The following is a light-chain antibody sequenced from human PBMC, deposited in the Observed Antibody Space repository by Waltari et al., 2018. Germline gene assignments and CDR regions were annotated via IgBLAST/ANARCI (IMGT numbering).Light chain of an antibody. V-gene: IGKV1-16*01. J-gene: IGKJ1*01. CDR3: QQYDSYPRT. CDR1: QDIRNY. Sequence: DIQMTQSPSSLSASVGDRVTITCRSSQDIRNYLAWFQQKPGKAPKSLIYAASNLRSGVPSRFSGTGSGTDFTLTINRLQPEDFATYYCQQYDSYPRTFGQGTKVEIK. CDR2: AAS.